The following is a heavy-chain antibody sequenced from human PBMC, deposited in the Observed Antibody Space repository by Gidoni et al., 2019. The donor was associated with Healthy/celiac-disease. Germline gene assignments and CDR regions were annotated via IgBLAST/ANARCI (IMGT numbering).Heavy chain of an antibody. V-gene: IGHV3-21*01. CDR1: GFTFSSYS. J-gene: IGHJ3*02. D-gene: IGHD2-2*01. Sequence: EVQLVESGGGLVKPGGSLRLSCAASGFTFSSYSMNWVRQAPGKGLEWVSSISSSSSYIYYADSVKGRFTISRDNAKNSLYLQMNSLRAEDTAVYYCARAGIVVVPAANDIWGQGTMVTVSS. CDR3: ARAGIVVVPAANDI. CDR2: ISSSSSYI.